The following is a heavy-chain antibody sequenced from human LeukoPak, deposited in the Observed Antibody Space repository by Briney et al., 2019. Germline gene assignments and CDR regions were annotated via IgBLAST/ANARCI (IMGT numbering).Heavy chain of an antibody. Sequence: GGSLRLSCAASGFTFSSYAMSWVRQAPGKGLEWVSAISGSGGSTYYADSVKGRFTISRDNSKNTLYLQMNSLRAEDTAVYYCAKDPGYSSSWFWFDPWGQGTLVTVSS. CDR1: GFTFSSYA. CDR3: AKDPGYSSSWFWFDP. J-gene: IGHJ5*02. V-gene: IGHV3-23*01. D-gene: IGHD6-13*01. CDR2: ISGSGGST.